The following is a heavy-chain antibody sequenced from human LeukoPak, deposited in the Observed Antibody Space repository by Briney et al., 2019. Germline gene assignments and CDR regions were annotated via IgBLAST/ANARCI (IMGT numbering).Heavy chain of an antibody. Sequence: GGSLRLSCAASGFRFSGSNMHWVRQAPGKGLEWVSSISSSSSYIYYADSVKGRFTISRDNAKNSLYLQMNSLRAEDTAVYYCARDRSGYLSYWGQGTLVTVSS. CDR1: GFRFSGSN. J-gene: IGHJ4*02. CDR3: ARDRSGYLSY. CDR2: ISSSSSYI. D-gene: IGHD3-3*01. V-gene: IGHV3-21*01.